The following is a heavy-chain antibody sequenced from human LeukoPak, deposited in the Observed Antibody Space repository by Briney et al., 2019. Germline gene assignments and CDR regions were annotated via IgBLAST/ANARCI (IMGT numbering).Heavy chain of an antibody. CDR2: ISGGGGSP. CDR3: AKGYCSGGSCYCGVDY. V-gene: IGHV3-23*01. CDR1: GFTFYNYA. Sequence: GGSLRLSCAASGFTFYNYAMSWVRQAPGKGLEWVSAISGGGGSPHYAESVKGRFTISRDNSKSTVYLQVNNLGAEDTAVYYCAKGYCSGGSCYCGVDYWGQGTLVTVSS. D-gene: IGHD2-15*01. J-gene: IGHJ4*02.